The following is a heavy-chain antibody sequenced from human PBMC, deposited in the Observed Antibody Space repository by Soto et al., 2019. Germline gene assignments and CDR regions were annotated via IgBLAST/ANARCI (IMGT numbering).Heavy chain of an antibody. Sequence: GGSLRLSCAASGFTFSIYSMNWFRQAPGKGLEWVSSISSSSSYIYYADSVKGRFTISRDNSKNTLYLQMNSLRAEDTALYYSAKEIAVYGEGMFDYWGQGTLVTVSS. CDR1: GFTFSIYS. CDR3: AKEIAVYGEGMFDY. V-gene: IGHV3-21*04. D-gene: IGHD6-19*01. CDR2: ISSSSSYI. J-gene: IGHJ4*02.